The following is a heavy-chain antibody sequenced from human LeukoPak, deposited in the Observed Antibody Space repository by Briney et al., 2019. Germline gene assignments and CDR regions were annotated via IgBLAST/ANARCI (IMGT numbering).Heavy chain of an antibody. CDR3: ARGRSTMIVGVYFDY. Sequence: GGSLRLSCAASGFTFSSFGMNWVRQAPGKGLEWLAYISQSTTTTTIYYADSVKGRFTISRDNAKNSLYLQMNSLRAEDTAVYYCARGRSTMIVGVYFDYWGQGTLVTVSS. D-gene: IGHD3-22*01. V-gene: IGHV3-48*04. CDR2: ISQSTTTTTI. CDR1: GFTFSSFG. J-gene: IGHJ4*02.